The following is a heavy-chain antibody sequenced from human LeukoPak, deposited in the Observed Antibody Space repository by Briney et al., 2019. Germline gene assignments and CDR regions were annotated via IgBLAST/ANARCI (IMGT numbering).Heavy chain of an antibody. Sequence: GGSLRLSCAASGFTFSSYEMNWVRQAPGKGLECVSYISSSVSIIYDADSVKGRFTISRDNAKNSLYLQMNSLRAEDTAVYYCARGSNSNYVFDYWGQGTLVTASS. CDR3: ARGSNSNYVFDY. CDR2: ISSSVSII. D-gene: IGHD4-11*01. J-gene: IGHJ4*02. V-gene: IGHV3-48*03. CDR1: GFTFSSYE.